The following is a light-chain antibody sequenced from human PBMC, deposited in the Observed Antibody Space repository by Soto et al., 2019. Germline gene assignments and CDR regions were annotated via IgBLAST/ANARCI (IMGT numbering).Light chain of an antibody. CDR3: QQLYTLPFT. Sequence: DIQMTQSPSTLSGSVGDRFTITCRASQTISSWLAWYQQKPGKAPKLLIYKASTLKSGVPSRFSGSGSGTEFTLTISGLLPEDFAAYHCQQLYTLPFTFGQGTRLEI. V-gene: IGKV1-5*03. CDR1: QTISSW. CDR2: KAS. J-gene: IGKJ5*01.